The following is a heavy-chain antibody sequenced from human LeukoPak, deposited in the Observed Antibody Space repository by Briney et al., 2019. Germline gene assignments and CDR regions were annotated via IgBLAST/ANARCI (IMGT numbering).Heavy chain of an antibody. CDR2: ISGSGGGT. V-gene: IGHV3-23*01. D-gene: IGHD5-24*01. J-gene: IGHJ6*04. CDR1: GFTFSTYA. CDR3: AKDPYGGDDYDNLDV. Sequence: GGSLRLSCAASGFTFSTYAMSWVRQAAGKGLEWVSLISGSGGGTYYADSVKGRFTISRDNSKNTLYLQMNSLRAEDTAVYYCAKDPYGGDDYDNLDVWGKGTTVTVSS.